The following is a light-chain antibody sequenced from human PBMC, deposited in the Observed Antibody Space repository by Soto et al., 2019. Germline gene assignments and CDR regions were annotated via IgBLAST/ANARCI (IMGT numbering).Light chain of an antibody. CDR3: MQGTHWPFT. J-gene: IGKJ2*01. CDR2: AVS. CDR1: EGLVYGDGNTY. V-gene: IGKV2-30*01. Sequence: DVVLTQSPLFLSATLGQPASISCRSSEGLVYGDGNTYLSWFQRRPGHAPRRLIYAVSDRDSGVPDRFSGSGSGTDFTLRISRVEAEDVGVYLCMQGTHWPFTFGQGTKLEIK.